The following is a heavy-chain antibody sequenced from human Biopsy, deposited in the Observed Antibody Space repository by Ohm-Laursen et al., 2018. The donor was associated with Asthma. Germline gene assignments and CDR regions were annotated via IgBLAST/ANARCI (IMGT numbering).Heavy chain of an antibody. V-gene: IGHV1-3*04. Sequence: ASVKVSCKVSGYNFISFAIHWVRQAPGQRLEWMGWVNTGNGDTKYSQKFQGRVTITRDTSASTAYMELRSLRSEDTATYYCARTYYDFWTGRVKDVFGVWGQGTMVTVSS. D-gene: IGHD3-3*01. J-gene: IGHJ3*01. CDR1: GYNFISFA. CDR2: VNTGNGDT. CDR3: ARTYYDFWTGRVKDVFGV.